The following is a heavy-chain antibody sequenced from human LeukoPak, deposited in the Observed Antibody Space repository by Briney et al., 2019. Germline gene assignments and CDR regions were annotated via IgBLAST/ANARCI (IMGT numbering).Heavy chain of an antibody. CDR2: ISGSGGST. CDR1: GFTFSNYA. D-gene: IGHD3-16*02. J-gene: IGHJ4*02. V-gene: IGHV3-23*01. Sequence: GGSLRLSCAASGFTFSNYAMSWVRQAPGKGLEWVSAISGSGGSTYYADSVKGRFTISRDNSKNTLYLQMNSLRAEDTAVYYCAKGSYDYVWGSYRLLFYWGQGTLVTVSS. CDR3: AKGSYDYVWGSYRLLFY.